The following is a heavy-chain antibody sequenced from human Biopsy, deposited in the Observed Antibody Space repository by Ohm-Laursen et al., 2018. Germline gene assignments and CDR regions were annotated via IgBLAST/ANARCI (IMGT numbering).Heavy chain of an antibody. CDR2: ISYNERT. CDR1: GASVKTFGYS. D-gene: IGHD3-9*01. CDR3: VREPKTGTAEAWYFDL. J-gene: IGHJ2*01. Sequence: TLSLTCSVSGASVKTFGYSWAWIRQRPGRGLEWIGYISYNERTHYNPSLTSRLAISFDTSNNRISLQLRSVSVADTAVYYCVREPKTGTAEAWYFDLWGRGSPVTVPS. V-gene: IGHV4-31*03.